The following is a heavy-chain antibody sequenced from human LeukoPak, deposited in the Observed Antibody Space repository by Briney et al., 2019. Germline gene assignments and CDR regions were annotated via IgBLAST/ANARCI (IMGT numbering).Heavy chain of an antibody. J-gene: IGHJ4*02. Sequence: PGGSLRLSCAASGFTFSSYEMNRVRQAPGKGLEWVSYISSSGSTIYYADSVKGRFTISRDNAKNSLYLQMNSLRAEDTAVYYCARGSGSYYGPFDYWGRGTLVTVSS. V-gene: IGHV3-48*03. D-gene: IGHD1-26*01. CDR3: ARGSGSYYGPFDY. CDR2: ISSSGSTI. CDR1: GFTFSSYE.